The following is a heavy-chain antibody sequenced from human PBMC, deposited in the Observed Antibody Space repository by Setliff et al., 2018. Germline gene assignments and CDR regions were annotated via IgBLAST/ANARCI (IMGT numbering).Heavy chain of an antibody. Sequence: PSETLSLTCTVSGGSLSGASIVTWIRQPPGKGLEFIGYVFYSGATKYDPSLKSRVTMSVDSSKNQFPLKLSSVTAADTAVYYCARGGTYRYFDYWGQGALVTVSS. CDR2: VFYSGAT. CDR1: GGSLSGAS. CDR3: ARGGTYRYFDY. J-gene: IGHJ4*02. V-gene: IGHV4-61*08.